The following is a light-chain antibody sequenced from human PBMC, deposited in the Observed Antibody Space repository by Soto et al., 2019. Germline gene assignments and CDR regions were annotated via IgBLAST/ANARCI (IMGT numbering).Light chain of an antibody. CDR2: DDN. V-gene: IGLV6-57*03. Sequence: NFMLTQPNSVSESPGKTVTISCTRNSGSIATSYVQWYQQRPDSAPTTIIYDDNQRPSGVPVRFSGSIDSSSNSASLTISGLKTEDEADYYCQSYGSGNWVFGGGTKLTVL. CDR1: SGSIATSY. J-gene: IGLJ3*02. CDR3: QSYGSGNWV.